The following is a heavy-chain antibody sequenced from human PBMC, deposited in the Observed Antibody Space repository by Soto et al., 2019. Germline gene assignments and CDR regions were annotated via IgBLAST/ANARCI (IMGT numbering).Heavy chain of an antibody. CDR2: ISSSSSYI. Sequence: PGGSLRLSCAASGFTFSSYSMNWVRQAPEKGLEWVSSISSSSSYIYYADSVKGRFTISRDNAKNSLYLQMNSLRAEDTAVYYCAREGVQHGSGPYYYYGIDVWGQGTTVTVSS. V-gene: IGHV3-21*01. J-gene: IGHJ6*02. CDR3: AREGVQHGSGPYYYYGIDV. CDR1: GFTFSSYS. D-gene: IGHD3-10*01.